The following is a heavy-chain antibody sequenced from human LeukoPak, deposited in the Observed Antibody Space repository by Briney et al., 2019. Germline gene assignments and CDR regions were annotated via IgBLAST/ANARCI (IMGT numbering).Heavy chain of an antibody. V-gene: IGHV1-18*04. J-gene: IGHJ4*02. D-gene: IGHD2-15*01. CDR1: GYTFTSCG. Sequence: GASVKVSCKPSGYTFTSCGISWVRQAPGQGLEWMGWIGAYNGDTNYAQKFQGRVTMTTDTSTSTAYMDLRSLRSDDTAVYYCTRDHCRGDNCPTFDYWGQGKLVTVSS. CDR3: TRDHCRGDNCPTFDY. CDR2: IGAYNGDT.